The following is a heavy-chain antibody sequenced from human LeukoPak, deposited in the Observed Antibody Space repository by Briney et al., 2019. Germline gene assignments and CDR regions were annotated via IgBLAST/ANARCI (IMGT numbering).Heavy chain of an antibody. D-gene: IGHD5-18*01. CDR3: ASDFTAMVTGFDY. Sequence: ASVKVSCKASGYTFTGYNMHWVRQAPGQGLEWMGWINHNTGDTNYAQKFQGRVTMTRDTSISTAYMELSRLRSDDTAVYYCASDFTAMVTGFDYWGQGTLVTVSS. V-gene: IGHV1-2*02. CDR1: GYTFTGYN. CDR2: INHNTGDT. J-gene: IGHJ4*02.